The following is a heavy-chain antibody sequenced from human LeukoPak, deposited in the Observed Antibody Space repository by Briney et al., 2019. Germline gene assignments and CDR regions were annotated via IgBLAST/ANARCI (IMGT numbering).Heavy chain of an antibody. V-gene: IGHV1-3*01. CDR3: ARAQSSSWSNVFDP. J-gene: IGHJ5*02. CDR2: INAGNGNT. D-gene: IGHD6-13*01. CDR1: GYTFTSYA. Sequence: ASVKVSCKASGYTFTSYATHWVRQAPGQRLEWMGWINAGNGNTKYSQKFQGRVTITRDTSASTAYMELSSLRSEDTAVYYCARAQSSSWSNVFDPWGQGTLVTVSS.